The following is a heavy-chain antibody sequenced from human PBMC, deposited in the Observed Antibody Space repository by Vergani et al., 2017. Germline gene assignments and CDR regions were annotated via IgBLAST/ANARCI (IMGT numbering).Heavy chain of an antibody. V-gene: IGHV1-69*04. J-gene: IGHJ6*02. Sequence: QVQLVQSGAEVKKPGSSVKVSCKASGGTFSSYAISWVRQAPGQGLEWMGRIIPILGIANYAQKFQGRVTITAAKSTSTAYMELSSLRSEDTAVYYCARGPQYCGCGSCYGGGMDFWGQGTTVTVSS. D-gene: IGHD2-15*01. CDR3: ARGPQYCGCGSCYGGGMDF. CDR1: GGTFSSYA. CDR2: IIPILGIA.